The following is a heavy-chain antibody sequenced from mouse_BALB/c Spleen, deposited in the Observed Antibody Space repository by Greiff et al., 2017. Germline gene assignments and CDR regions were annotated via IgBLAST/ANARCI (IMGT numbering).Heavy chain of an antibody. Sequence: EVQGVESGGDLVKPGGSLKLSCAASGFTFSSYGMSWVRQTPDKRLEWVATISSGGSYTYYPDSVKGRFTISRDNAKNTLYLQMSSLKSEDTAMYYCERHSDYYGSSEYFDVWGAGTTVTVSS. V-gene: IGHV5-6*01. D-gene: IGHD1-1*01. CDR1: GFTFSSYG. J-gene: IGHJ1*01. CDR2: ISSGGSYT. CDR3: ERHSDYYGSSEYFDV.